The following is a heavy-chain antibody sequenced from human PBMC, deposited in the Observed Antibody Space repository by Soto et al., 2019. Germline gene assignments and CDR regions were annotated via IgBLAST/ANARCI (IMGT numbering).Heavy chain of an antibody. Sequence: QVQLVQSGAEVKKPGSSVKVSCKASGGTFSSYAISWVRQAPGQGLEWMGGIIPISETTNYAQKFQGRVTITGEESKSRAYIKLSRLRSEDRAGDYCAGSQCSGASIEDYYYSCCGRAVGGEGTAVTVSS. D-gene: IGHD2-15*01. CDR1: GGTFSSYA. J-gene: IGHJ6*04. CDR2: IIPISETT. CDR3: AGSQCSGASIEDYYYSCCGRAV. V-gene: IGHV1-69*01.